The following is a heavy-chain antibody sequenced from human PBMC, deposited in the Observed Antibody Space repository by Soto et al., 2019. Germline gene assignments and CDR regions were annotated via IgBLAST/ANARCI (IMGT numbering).Heavy chain of an antibody. CDR2: ISYDGSNK. V-gene: IGHV3-30*18. CDR3: AKYFLTMIGVAPLSPDY. CDR1: GFTFSSYG. J-gene: IGHJ4*02. D-gene: IGHD3-22*01. Sequence: AGGAPGLCCAASGFTFSSYGMHWVRPAPGKGLEWVAVISYDGSNKYYADSVTGRFPISRDNSKNTLYLHMNSLRAEDTAVYYCAKYFLTMIGVAPLSPDYPGQGPLVTGS.